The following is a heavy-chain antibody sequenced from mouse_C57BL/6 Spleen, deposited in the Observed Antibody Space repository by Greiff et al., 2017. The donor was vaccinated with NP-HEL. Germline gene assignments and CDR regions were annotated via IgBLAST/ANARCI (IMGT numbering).Heavy chain of an antibody. V-gene: IGHV1-59*01. CDR1: GYTFTSYW. CDR2: IDPSDSYT. CDR3: ARSSYGYAD. D-gene: IGHD2-2*01. J-gene: IGHJ2*01. Sequence: VQLQQPGAELVRPGTSVKLSCKASGYTFTSYWMHWVKQRPGQGLEWIGVIDPSDSYTNYNQKFKGKATLTVDTSSSTAYMQLSSLTSEDSAVYYCARSSYGYADWGQGTTLTVSS.